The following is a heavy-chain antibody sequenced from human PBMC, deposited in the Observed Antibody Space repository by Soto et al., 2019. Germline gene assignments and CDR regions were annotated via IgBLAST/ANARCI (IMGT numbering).Heavy chain of an antibody. CDR2: INPNSGGT. J-gene: IGHJ6*02. D-gene: IGHD2-21*02. CDR3: ARDILHVVVTAQEGHGMDV. Sequence: ASVKVSCKASGYTFTGYYMHWVRQAPGQGLEWMGWINPNSGGTNYAQKFQGRVTMTRDTSISTAYMELSRLRSEDTAVYYCARDILHVVVTAQEGHGMDVWGQGTTVTVSS. V-gene: IGHV1-2*02. CDR1: GYTFTGYY.